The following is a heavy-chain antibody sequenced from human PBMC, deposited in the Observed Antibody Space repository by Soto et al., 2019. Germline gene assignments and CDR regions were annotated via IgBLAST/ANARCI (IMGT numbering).Heavy chain of an antibody. Sequence: EASVQFSFKATGSTFSSSTMNWVRQAPGQRLEWMGWINPDNGNTKSSQKFQDRVIITRDTSASTAYMDLSSLRSEDTAVYYCARGIATGQLDPWGQGTLVTFSS. V-gene: IGHV1-3*01. CDR1: GSTFSSST. CDR2: INPDNGNT. J-gene: IGHJ5*02. D-gene: IGHD2-15*01. CDR3: ARGIATGQLDP.